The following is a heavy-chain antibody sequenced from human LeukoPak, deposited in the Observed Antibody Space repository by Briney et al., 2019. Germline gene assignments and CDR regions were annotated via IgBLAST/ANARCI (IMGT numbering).Heavy chain of an antibody. Sequence: ASVKVSCKASGYTFTGYYMHWVRQAPGQGLEWMGWINPNSGGTNYAQKFQGRVTMTRDTSISTAYMELSRLRSDDTAVYYCARLYRAAVELGYCSGGSCPRGSWFDPWGQGTLVTVSS. D-gene: IGHD2-15*01. J-gene: IGHJ5*02. CDR1: GYTFTGYY. CDR3: ARLYRAAVELGYCSGGSCPRGSWFDP. V-gene: IGHV1-2*02. CDR2: INPNSGGT.